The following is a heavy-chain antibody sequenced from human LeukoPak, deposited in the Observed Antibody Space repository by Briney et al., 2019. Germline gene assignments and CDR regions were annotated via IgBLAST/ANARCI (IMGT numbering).Heavy chain of an antibody. Sequence: ASVKVSCKASGYTFTSYAMHWVRQAPGQRLEWMGWINAGNGNTKYSQKFQGRVTITADESTSTAYMELSSLRSEDTAVYYCARGKGWRAHYYYYGMDVWGQGTTVTVSS. J-gene: IGHJ6*02. CDR2: INAGNGNT. CDR1: GYTFTSYA. CDR3: ARGKGWRAHYYYYGMDV. D-gene: IGHD3-3*01. V-gene: IGHV1-3*01.